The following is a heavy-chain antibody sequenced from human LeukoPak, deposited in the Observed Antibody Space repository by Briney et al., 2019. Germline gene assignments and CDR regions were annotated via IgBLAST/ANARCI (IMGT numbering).Heavy chain of an antibody. J-gene: IGHJ4*02. CDR1: GFTFSNSA. V-gene: IGHV3-64*04. CDR3: ATKRPGAYYFDY. Sequence: GGSLRLSCSASGFTFSNSAMYWVRQAPGKGLEYVSAISSNGGSTYYADSVKGRFTISRDNSKSTLYLQINNLRAEDTAVYYCATKRPGAYYFDYWGQGTLVTVSS. D-gene: IGHD6-25*01. CDR2: ISSNGGST.